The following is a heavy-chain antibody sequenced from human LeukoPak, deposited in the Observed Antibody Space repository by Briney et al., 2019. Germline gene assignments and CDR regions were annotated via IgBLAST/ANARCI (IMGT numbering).Heavy chain of an antibody. Sequence: SETLSLTCTVSGYSISSGYYWGWIRQPPGKGLEGIGSIYHSGSTYYNPSLKSRVTIAVDTSTNHFSLKVSSVTAADPAVYYCARAFSDFWSGYAFDYCGQGTLVTVSS. CDR1: GYSISSGYY. J-gene: IGHJ4*02. CDR3: ARAFSDFWSGYAFDY. CDR2: IYHSGST. V-gene: IGHV4-38-2*02. D-gene: IGHD3-3*01.